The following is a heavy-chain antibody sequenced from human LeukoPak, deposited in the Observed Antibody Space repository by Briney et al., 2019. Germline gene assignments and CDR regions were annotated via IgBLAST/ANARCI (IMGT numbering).Heavy chain of an antibody. D-gene: IGHD5-12*01. Sequence: GASVTVSCKASFSGNYFQWVRQAPGQGFEWIGCIDRNSGDTDYAQKVQGRVTITRDTSSTTGYMALYGLRPHDTAIYHCATSQIRLGFFYNWGQGTLVFVSP. CDR1: FSGNY. V-gene: IGHV1-2*02. CDR2: IDRNSGDT. J-gene: IGHJ4*02. CDR3: ATSQIRLGFFYN.